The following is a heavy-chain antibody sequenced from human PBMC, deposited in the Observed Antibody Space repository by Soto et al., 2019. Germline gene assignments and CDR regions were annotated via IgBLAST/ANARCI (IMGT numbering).Heavy chain of an antibody. Sequence: LRLSCATSGLNFNGYTMSWVRQAPGQGLEWVSGIAETGSSTYYADSVKGRFTISRDNSENTLYLQMNNLGAEDTAIYYCANPVYCSGSPDCWGQGTLVTVSS. CDR2: IAETGSST. D-gene: IGHD3-10*01. J-gene: IGHJ4*02. V-gene: IGHV3-23*01. CDR3: ANPVYCSGSPDC. CDR1: GLNFNGYT.